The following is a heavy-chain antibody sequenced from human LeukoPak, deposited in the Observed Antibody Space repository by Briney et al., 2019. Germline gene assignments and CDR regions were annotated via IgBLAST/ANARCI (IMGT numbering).Heavy chain of an antibody. V-gene: IGHV1-69*01. CDR3: ASAIVLMVYAAFDP. CDR2: IIPIFGTA. CDR1: RGTFSSYA. J-gene: IGHJ5*02. Sequence: SVKVSFKASRGTFSSYAISWVRQAPGQGLEWMGGIIPIFGTANYAQKFQGRVTITADESTSTAYMEVSSLRSEDTAVYYCASAIVLMVYAAFDPWGQGTLVTVSS. D-gene: IGHD2-8*01.